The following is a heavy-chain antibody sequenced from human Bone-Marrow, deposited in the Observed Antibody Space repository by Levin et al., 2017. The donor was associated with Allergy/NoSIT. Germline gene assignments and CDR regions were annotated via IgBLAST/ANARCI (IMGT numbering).Heavy chain of an antibody. Sequence: GGSLRLSCAASSFTFNTYSMHWVRQAPGKGLVWVALLSSDGSIKYYADSVKGRFFISRDNSKNTLYLQMNSLSPEDTAVYYCASSPYGSGSYHFYYHMDVWGQGTTVTVSS. CDR3: ASSPYGSGSYHFYYHMDV. CDR1: SFTFNTYS. V-gene: IGHV3-30*04. J-gene: IGHJ6*02. D-gene: IGHD3-10*01. CDR2: LSSDGSIK.